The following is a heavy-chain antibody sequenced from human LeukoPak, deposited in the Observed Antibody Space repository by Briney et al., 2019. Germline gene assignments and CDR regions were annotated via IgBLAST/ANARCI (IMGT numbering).Heavy chain of an antibody. CDR2: ISDDRSNK. Sequence: SHRLSRGASRFXLSNYCMHWVRQAPATGLEGVALISDDRSNKYYRDSVKGPFTISTDNSKYTMFLEMNRLRAEDTAVYYCARDLQYYDSGGYYYPSYWGQGTLVTVSS. D-gene: IGHD3-22*01. J-gene: IGHJ4*02. V-gene: IGHV3-30*03. CDR1: RFXLSNYC. CDR3: ARDLQYYDSGGYYYPSY.